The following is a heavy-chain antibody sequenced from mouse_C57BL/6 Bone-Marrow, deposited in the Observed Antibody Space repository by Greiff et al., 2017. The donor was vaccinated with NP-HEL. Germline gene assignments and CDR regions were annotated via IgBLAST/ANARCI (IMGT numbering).Heavy chain of an antibody. CDR3: ATIYDGYSYYFDY. J-gene: IGHJ2*01. Sequence: VQLVESGPGLVQPSQSLSITCTVSGFSLTSYGVHWVRQSPGKGLEWLGVIWSGGSTDYNAAFISRLSISKDNSKSQVFFKMNSLQADDTAIYYCATIYDGYSYYFDYWGQGTTLTVSS. CDR1: GFSLTSYG. CDR2: IWSGGST. D-gene: IGHD2-3*01. V-gene: IGHV2-2*01.